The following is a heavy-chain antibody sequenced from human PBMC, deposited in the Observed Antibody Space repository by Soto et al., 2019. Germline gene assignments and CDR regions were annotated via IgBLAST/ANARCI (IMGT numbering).Heavy chain of an antibody. CDR3: ASFASIAAAGTRAFDI. CDR1: GGTFSSYA. D-gene: IGHD6-13*01. J-gene: IGHJ3*02. V-gene: IGHV1-69*13. Sequence: ASVKVSCKASGGTFSSYAISWGRQAPGQGLEWMGGIIPIFGTANYAQKFQGRVTITADESTSTAYMELSSLRSEDMAVYYCASFASIAAAGTRAFDIWGQGTMVTVSS. CDR2: IIPIFGTA.